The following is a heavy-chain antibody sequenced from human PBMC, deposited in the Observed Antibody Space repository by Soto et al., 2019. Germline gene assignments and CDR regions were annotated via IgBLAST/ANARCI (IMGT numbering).Heavy chain of an antibody. D-gene: IGHD2-2*01. Sequence: QVQLVQSGAEVKKPGASVKVSCKASGYTFTSHDINWMRQATGQGLEWMGWMNPNSGHTNYAQKLQGRVTMTRDTSISTAYMELTNLRSEDTAIYYCARDMSTTWGQGTLVTVSS. J-gene: IGHJ5*02. CDR2: MNPNSGHT. CDR3: ARDMSTT. CDR1: GYTFTSHD. V-gene: IGHV1-8*01.